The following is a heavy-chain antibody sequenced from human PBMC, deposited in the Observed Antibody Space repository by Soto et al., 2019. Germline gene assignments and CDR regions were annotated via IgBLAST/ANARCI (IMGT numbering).Heavy chain of an antibody. D-gene: IGHD3-22*01. CDR2: ISGSGGST. CDR3: AKDFYDSSEGAFDI. J-gene: IGHJ3*02. Sequence: GGSLRLSCAASGFTFSSYSMNWVRQAPGKGLEWVSAISGSGGSTYYADSVKGRFTISRDNSKNTLYLQMNSLRAEDTAVYYCAKDFYDSSEGAFDIWGQGTMVTVSS. V-gene: IGHV3-23*01. CDR1: GFTFSSYS.